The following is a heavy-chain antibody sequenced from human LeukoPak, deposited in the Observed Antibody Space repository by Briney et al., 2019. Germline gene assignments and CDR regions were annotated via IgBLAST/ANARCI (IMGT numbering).Heavy chain of an antibody. CDR2: ISSSGTA. CDR3: VRSKWELGY. V-gene: IGHV3-11*04. Sequence: GGSLTLSCAASGFTFTDYYMAWIRQAPGKGLEWVSYISSSGTAYHADPVKGRFTIYRDKDKSSVHLQMNTLRAEDTAVYYCVRSKWELGYWGQGTLVTVSS. J-gene: IGHJ4*02. D-gene: IGHD1-26*01. CDR1: GFTFTDYY.